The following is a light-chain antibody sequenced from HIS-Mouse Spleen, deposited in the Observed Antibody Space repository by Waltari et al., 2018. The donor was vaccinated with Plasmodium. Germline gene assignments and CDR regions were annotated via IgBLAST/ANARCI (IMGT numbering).Light chain of an antibody. CDR3: NFRDSIGILMV. CDR1: RLRSYY. J-gene: IGLJ2*01. V-gene: IGLV3-19*01. Sequence: SSELTQDPAVSVALGQTVTITCQADRLRSYYATWYQQKPGQAPVLVIYGKNNRTPGIPDRLLGSSSRNTASVIYTWAQSEDEADYYCNFRDSIGILMVFGGGTKLTVL. CDR2: GKN.